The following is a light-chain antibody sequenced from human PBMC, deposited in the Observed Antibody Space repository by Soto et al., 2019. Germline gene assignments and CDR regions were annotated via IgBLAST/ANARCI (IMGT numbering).Light chain of an antibody. V-gene: IGLV2-11*01. CDR3: CSYAGSYIYV. CDR2: DVS. J-gene: IGLJ1*01. CDR1: SSDVGGYHY. Sequence: QSVLTQPRSVSGSPGQSVTISCTGTSSDVGGYHYVSWYQQHPGKAPKVLIYDVSKRPSGVPDRFSGSKSGNTASLTISGLQADDEADYYCCSYAGSYIYVFGTGTK.